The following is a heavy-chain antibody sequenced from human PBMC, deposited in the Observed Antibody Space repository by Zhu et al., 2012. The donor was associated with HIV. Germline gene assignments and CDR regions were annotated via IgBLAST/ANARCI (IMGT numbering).Heavy chain of an antibody. CDR3: ARGVATIWSY. V-gene: IGHV4-34*01. J-gene: IGHJ4*02. Sequence: QVQLQQWGAGLLKPSETLSLTCAVYGGSFSGYYWSWIRQPPGKGLEWVGEINHSGSTNYNPSVKSRVTISVDTSKNQFSLKLSSVTAADTAVYYCARGVATIWSYWGQGTLVTVSS. CDR1: GGSFSGYY. CDR2: INHSGST. D-gene: IGHD5-12*01.